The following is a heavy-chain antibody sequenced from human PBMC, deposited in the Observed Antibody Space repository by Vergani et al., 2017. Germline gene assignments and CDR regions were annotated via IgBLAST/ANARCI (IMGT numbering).Heavy chain of an antibody. CDR2: INHSGST. CDR1: GGSFSGYY. J-gene: IGHJ6*02. Sequence: QVQLQQWGAGLLKPSETLSLTCAVYGGSFSGYYWSWIRQPPGKGLEWIGEINHSGSTNYNPSLKSRVTISVDTSKNQFSLQLNSVTPEDTAVYYCAREGADFWSGYNYYYYGMDVWGQGTTVTVSS. V-gene: IGHV4-34*01. CDR3: AREGADFWSGYNYYYYGMDV. D-gene: IGHD3-3*01.